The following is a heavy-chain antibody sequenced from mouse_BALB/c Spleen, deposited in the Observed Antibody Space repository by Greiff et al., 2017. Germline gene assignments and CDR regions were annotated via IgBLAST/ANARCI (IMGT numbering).Heavy chain of an antibody. V-gene: IGHV5-6*01. CDR1: GFTFSSYG. CDR2: ISIGGSYT. J-gene: IGHJ3*01. D-gene: IGHD2-14*01. Sequence: EVKLQESGGDLVKPGGSLKLSCAASGFTFSSYGMSWVRQTPDKRREWVATISIGGSYTYYPDRVRGRFTISRDNAKNTLYLQMSSLKSEDTAMYNCARHKVRRGSAYWGQGTLVTVSA. CDR3: ARHKVRRGSAY.